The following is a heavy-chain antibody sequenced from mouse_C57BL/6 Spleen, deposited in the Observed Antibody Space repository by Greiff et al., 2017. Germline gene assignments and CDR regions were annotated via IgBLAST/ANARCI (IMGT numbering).Heavy chain of an antibody. V-gene: IGHV1-15*01. J-gene: IGHJ3*01. CDR2: IDPETGGT. CDR3: TRGGAYYSNYWFAY. CDR1: GYTFTDYE. D-gene: IGHD2-5*01. Sequence: QVQLQQSGAELVRPGASVTLSCKASGYTFTDYEMHWVKQTPVHGLEWIGAIDPETGGTAYNQKFKGKAILTADKSSSTAYMELRSLTSEDSAVYYCTRGGAYYSNYWFAYWGQGTLVTVSA.